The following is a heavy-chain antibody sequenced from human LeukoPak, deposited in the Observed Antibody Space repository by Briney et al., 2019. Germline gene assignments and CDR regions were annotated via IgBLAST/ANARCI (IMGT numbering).Heavy chain of an antibody. V-gene: IGHV3-23*01. D-gene: IGHD3-22*01. CDR1: GFTFSSYG. CDR3: AKDGTHYYDSSHMDV. J-gene: IGHJ6*03. Sequence: PGGTLRLSCAASGFTFSSYGMSWVRQAPGKGLEWVSAISGSGGSTYYADSVKGRFTISRDNSKNTLYLQMNSLRAEDTAVYYCAKDGTHYYDSSHMDVWGKGTTVTISS. CDR2: ISGSGGST.